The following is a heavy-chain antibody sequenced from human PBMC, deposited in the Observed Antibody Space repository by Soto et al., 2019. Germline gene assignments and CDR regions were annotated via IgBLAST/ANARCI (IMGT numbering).Heavy chain of an antibody. Sequence: GGSLRHPSASAGGTFSGYGRRLVRQAPGKGLEWVSSISSSSSYIYYADSVKGRFTISRDNAKNSLYLQMNSLRAEDTAVYYCARDPRSSWPYWGQRTLVTVSS. V-gene: IGHV3-21*01. D-gene: IGHD6-13*01. CDR1: GGTFSGYG. CDR2: ISSSSSYI. J-gene: IGHJ4*02. CDR3: ARDPRSSWPY.